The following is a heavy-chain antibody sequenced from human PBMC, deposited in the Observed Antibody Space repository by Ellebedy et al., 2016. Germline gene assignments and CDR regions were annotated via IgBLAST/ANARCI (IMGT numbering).Heavy chain of an antibody. CDR2: VNSDSGAT. V-gene: IGHV1-2*02. Sequence: ASVKVSXKASGFTFAGNYLHWVRQAPGQGLEWMGCVNSDSGATSSAQKFQGRVTMTRDTSISTAYMELRRLRSDDTALYYCARWGDNYMNAYYFDYWGQGTLITVSS. CDR3: ARWGDNYMNAYYFDY. J-gene: IGHJ4*02. CDR1: GFTFAGNY. D-gene: IGHD4-11*01.